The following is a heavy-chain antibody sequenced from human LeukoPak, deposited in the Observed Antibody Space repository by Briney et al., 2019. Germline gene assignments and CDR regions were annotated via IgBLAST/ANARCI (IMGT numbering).Heavy chain of an antibody. V-gene: IGHV3-20*04. CDR3: AKRHSSSWYGYYYYYMDV. CDR2: INWNGGST. D-gene: IGHD6-13*01. J-gene: IGHJ6*03. CDR1: GFTFDDYG. Sequence: GGSLRLSCAASGFTFDDYGMSWVRQAPGKGLEWVSGINWNGGSTGYADSVKGRFTISRDNSKNTLYLQMNSLRAEDTAVYYCAKRHSSSWYGYYYYYMDVWGKGTTVTISS.